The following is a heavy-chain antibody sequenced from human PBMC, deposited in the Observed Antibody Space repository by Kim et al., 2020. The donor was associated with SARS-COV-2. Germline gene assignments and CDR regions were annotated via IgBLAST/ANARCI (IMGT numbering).Heavy chain of an antibody. CDR3: ARDRGHVLLWFGELLSPHYYYYYGMDV. D-gene: IGHD3-10*01. V-gene: IGHV3-21*01. J-gene: IGHJ6*02. Sequence: GGSLRLSCAASGFTFSSYSMNWVRQAPGKGLEWVSSISSSSSYIYYADSVKGRFTISRDNAKNSLYLQMNSLRAEDTAVYYCARDRGHVLLWFGELLSPHYYYYYGMDVWGQGTTVTVSS. CDR1: GFTFSSYS. CDR2: ISSSSSYI.